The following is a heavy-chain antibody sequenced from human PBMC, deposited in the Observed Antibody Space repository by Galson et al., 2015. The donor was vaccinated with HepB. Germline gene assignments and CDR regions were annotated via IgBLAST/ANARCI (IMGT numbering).Heavy chain of an antibody. D-gene: IGHD3-22*01. Sequence: SLRLSCAASGFTVSSNYMSWVRQAPGKGLEWVSFIHSGGGTAYADSVKGRFTISRDNFKNTVYLQMNSLRVEDTAVYYCARNHYDYSSYSVYYFDHWGQGTLVTVSS. CDR2: IHSGGGT. V-gene: IGHV3-53*01. CDR1: GFTVSSNY. CDR3: ARNHYDYSSYSVYYFDH. J-gene: IGHJ4*02.